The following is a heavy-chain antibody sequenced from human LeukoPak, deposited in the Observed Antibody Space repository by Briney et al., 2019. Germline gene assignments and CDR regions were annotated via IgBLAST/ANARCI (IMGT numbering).Heavy chain of an antibody. CDR3: ARAKPAAFDL. CDR1: GFTFNTYW. Sequence: GGSLRLSCLGSGFTFNTYWIHWVRQAPGKGLVWVSRVKEDGRETNYADSVKGRFTLSRANAKNTVYLQMNNLRAEDTAVYHCARAKPAAFDLWGRGTLVTVSS. CDR2: VKEDGRET. J-gene: IGHJ2*01. V-gene: IGHV3-74*01.